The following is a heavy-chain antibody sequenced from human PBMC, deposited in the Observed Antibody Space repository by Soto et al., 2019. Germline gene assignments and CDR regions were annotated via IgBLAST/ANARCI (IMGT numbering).Heavy chain of an antibody. V-gene: IGHV4-38-2*01. CDR2: IYHSGST. CDR1: GYSISSGYY. D-gene: IGHD4-17*01. J-gene: IGHJ4*02. CDR3: ARATSAYGDYLDH. Sequence: SETLSLTXAVSGYSISSGYYWGWIRQPPGKGLEWIGTIYHSGSTYYNPSLKSRVTISVDTSKNQFSLKLSSVTAADTAVYYCARATSAYGDYLDHWGQGTLVTVS.